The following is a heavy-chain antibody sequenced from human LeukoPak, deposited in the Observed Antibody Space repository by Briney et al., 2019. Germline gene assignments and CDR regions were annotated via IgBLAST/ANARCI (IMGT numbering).Heavy chain of an antibody. Sequence: GRSLRLSCAASGFTFSSYWMHWVRQAPGKGLVWVSRINSDGSSTYYADSVKGRFTISRDNSKNTLYLQMNSLRAEDTAVYYCARERPPSIAVAPQSFDYWGQGTLVTVSS. V-gene: IGHV3-74*01. D-gene: IGHD6-19*01. CDR2: INSDGSST. CDR1: GFTFSSYW. CDR3: ARERPPSIAVAPQSFDY. J-gene: IGHJ4*02.